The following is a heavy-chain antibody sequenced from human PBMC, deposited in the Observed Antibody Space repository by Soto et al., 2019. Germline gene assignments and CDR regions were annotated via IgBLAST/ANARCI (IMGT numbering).Heavy chain of an antibody. J-gene: IGHJ4*02. CDR2: IYYSGST. Sequence: QVQLQESGPGLVKPSQTLSLTCTVSGGSISSGGYYWSWIRQHPGKGLEWFGYIYYSGSTYYNPSLKSRVTISVDTSKIQFSLKLSSVTAADTAVYYCARSGYDIVTGYYAYFDYWGQGTLVTVSS. V-gene: IGHV4-31*03. D-gene: IGHD3-9*01. CDR1: GGSISSGGYY. CDR3: ARSGYDIVTGYYAYFDY.